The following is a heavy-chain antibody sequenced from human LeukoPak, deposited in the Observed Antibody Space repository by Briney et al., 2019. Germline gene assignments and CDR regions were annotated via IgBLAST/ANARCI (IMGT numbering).Heavy chain of an antibody. Sequence: SETLSLTCTVSGGSISSYYWSWIRQPAGKGLEWIGRIYTSGSTNYNPSLKSRVTMSVDTSKNQFSLKLSSVTAADTAVYYCARDMGDHDDYGDSTDAFDIWGQGTMVTVSS. CDR1: GGSISSYY. D-gene: IGHD4-17*01. J-gene: IGHJ3*02. CDR3: ARDMGDHDDYGDSTDAFDI. CDR2: IYTSGST. V-gene: IGHV4-4*07.